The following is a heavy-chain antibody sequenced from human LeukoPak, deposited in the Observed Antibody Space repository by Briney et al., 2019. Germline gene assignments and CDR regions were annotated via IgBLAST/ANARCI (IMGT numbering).Heavy chain of an antibody. CDR2: IYWNDDK. V-gene: IGHV2-5*01. Sequence: SGPTLVNPTQTLTLTCTFSGFSLSTSGVAVGCIRQPPGKALEWLALIYWNDDKRYNPSLKSRLTITKDTSKNQAVLTMTNMDPVATAPHCCALSALGFCVSTSCLGWFDPWGQGTLVTVSS. CDR1: GFSLSTSGVA. D-gene: IGHD2-2*01. CDR3: ALSALGFCVSTSCLGWFDP. J-gene: IGHJ5*02.